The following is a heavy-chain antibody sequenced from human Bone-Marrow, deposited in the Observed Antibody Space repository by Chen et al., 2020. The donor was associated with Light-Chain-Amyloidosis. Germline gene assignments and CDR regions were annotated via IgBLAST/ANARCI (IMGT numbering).Heavy chain of an antibody. CDR2: IASDGSSP. CDR1: GFSFRTYW. J-gene: IGHJ4*02. CDR3: AREGSVGRLDY. D-gene: IGHD3-10*01. Sequence: EVQVVESGGGVVPPGGSQRPACVAPGFSFRTYWMHWVRQVPGKGLVWVARIASDGSSPSYAGSVKGRFTISRDNAKNKLSLQMNSLRAEDTGLYYCAREGSVGRLDYWGPGTPVTVSA. V-gene: IGHV3-74*01.